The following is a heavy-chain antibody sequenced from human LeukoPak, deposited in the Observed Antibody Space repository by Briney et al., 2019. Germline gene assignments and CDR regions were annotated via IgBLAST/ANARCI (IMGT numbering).Heavy chain of an antibody. CDR2: IYYSGST. CDR1: GGSISSGDYY. V-gene: IGHV4-30-4*08. Sequence: PSETLSLTCTVSGGSISSGDYYWGWIRQPPGKGLEWIGYIYYSGSTYYNPSLKSRVTISVDTSKNQFSLKLSSVTAADTAVYYCARVPQTYYYDSCVGGAAFDIWGQGTMVTVSS. J-gene: IGHJ3*02. CDR3: ARVPQTYYYDSCVGGAAFDI. D-gene: IGHD3-22*01.